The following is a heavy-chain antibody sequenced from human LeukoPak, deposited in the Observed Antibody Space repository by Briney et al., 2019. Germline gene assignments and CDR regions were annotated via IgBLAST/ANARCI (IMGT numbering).Heavy chain of an antibody. CDR2: INHSGNT. CDR3: ARFDVDTAMFSAFDI. Sequence: PSETLSLTCAVYGGSFSGYYWNWIRQSPGKGLEWIGEINHSGNTNYNPSLKSRVTISVDTSKNQFSLKLSSVTAADTAVYYCARFDVDTAMFSAFDIWGQGTMVTVSS. CDR1: GGSFSGYY. V-gene: IGHV4-34*01. J-gene: IGHJ3*02. D-gene: IGHD5-18*01.